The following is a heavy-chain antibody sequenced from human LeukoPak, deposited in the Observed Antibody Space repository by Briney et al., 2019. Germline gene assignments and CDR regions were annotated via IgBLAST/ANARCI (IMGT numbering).Heavy chain of an antibody. CDR3: ARGRIGDGFEFDY. CDR1: GGSISSGSYY. D-gene: IGHD5-24*01. J-gene: IGHJ4*02. CDR2: IYHSGST. V-gene: IGHV4-30-2*01. Sequence: SETLSLTCTVSGGSISSGSYYWSWSRQPPGKGLEWIGYIYHSGSTYYNPSLKSRVTISVDRSKNQFSLKLSSVTAADTAVYYCARGRIGDGFEFDYWGQGTLVTVSS.